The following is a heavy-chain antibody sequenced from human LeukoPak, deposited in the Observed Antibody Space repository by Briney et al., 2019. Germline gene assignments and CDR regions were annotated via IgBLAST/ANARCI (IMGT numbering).Heavy chain of an antibody. D-gene: IGHD3-16*02. Sequence: ASVKVSCKASGYTFTSYGISWVRQAPGQGLEWMGWISAYNGNTNYAQKLQGRVTMTTDTSTSTAYMELRSLRSDDTAVYYCARGITITFGGVIVQGFDYWGQGTLVTVSS. CDR2: ISAYNGNT. V-gene: IGHV1-18*01. CDR3: ARGITITFGGVIVQGFDY. CDR1: GYTFTSYG. J-gene: IGHJ4*02.